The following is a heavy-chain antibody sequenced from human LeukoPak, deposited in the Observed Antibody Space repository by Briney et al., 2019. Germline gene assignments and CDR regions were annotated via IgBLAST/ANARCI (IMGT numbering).Heavy chain of an antibody. Sequence: SLRLSCAASGFTFDDYAMHWVRQAPGKGLEWVSGISWNRGSIGYADSVKGRFTISRDNAKNSLSLQMNSLRAEDTAVYYCARPLMYYYGSETYFWFDPWGQGTLVTVSS. V-gene: IGHV3-9*01. CDR3: ARPLMYYYGSETYFWFDP. D-gene: IGHD3-10*01. J-gene: IGHJ5*02. CDR1: GFTFDDYA. CDR2: ISWNRGSI.